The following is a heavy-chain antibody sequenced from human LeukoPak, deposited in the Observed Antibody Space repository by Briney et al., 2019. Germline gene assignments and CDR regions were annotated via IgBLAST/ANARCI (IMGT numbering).Heavy chain of an antibody. CDR1: GDSITNYDNY. CDR2: FSYSGTT. Sequence: SETLSLTCAVSGDSITNYDNYWDWIRQTPGKGLEWIGSFSYSGTTYYNPSLKSRVTISVDTSKNQFSLKLSSVTAADTAVYYCARHPIAAAGTTYDYYYYYMDVWGKGTTVTVSS. CDR3: ARHPIAAAGTTYDYYYYYMDV. J-gene: IGHJ6*03. V-gene: IGHV4-39*01. D-gene: IGHD6-13*01.